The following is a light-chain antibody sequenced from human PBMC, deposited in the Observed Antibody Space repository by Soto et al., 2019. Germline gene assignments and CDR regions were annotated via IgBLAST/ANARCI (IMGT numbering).Light chain of an antibody. CDR2: AAS. CDR1: QSISSY. Sequence: DIQMTQSPSSLSASVGDRVTITCRASQSISSYLNWYQQKPGEAPKILIYAASTLQSGVPSRFSGRGSGPDFSLTISNLQPEDFATYYCQQTFSAPVTFGQGTRLEIK. CDR3: QQTFSAPVT. V-gene: IGKV1-39*01. J-gene: IGKJ2*01.